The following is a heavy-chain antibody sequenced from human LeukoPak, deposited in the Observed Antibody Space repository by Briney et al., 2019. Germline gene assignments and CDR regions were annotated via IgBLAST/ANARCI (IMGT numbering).Heavy chain of an antibody. CDR1: GYTFTGYY. CDR3: ARSEAAAGTVDWFDP. V-gene: IGHV1-2*02. D-gene: IGHD6-13*01. Sequence: ASVKVSCKASGYTFTGYYMHWVRQAPGQGLEWMGWINPNSGGTNYAQKFQGRVTITADKSTSTAYMELSSLRSEDTAVYYCARSEAAAGTVDWFDPWGQGTLVTVSS. J-gene: IGHJ5*02. CDR2: INPNSGGT.